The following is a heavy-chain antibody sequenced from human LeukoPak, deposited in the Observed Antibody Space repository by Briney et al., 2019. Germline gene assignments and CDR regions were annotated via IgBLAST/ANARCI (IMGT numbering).Heavy chain of an antibody. V-gene: IGHV1-69*01. D-gene: IGHD2-2*01. CDR1: GGTFSSYA. J-gene: IGHJ6*03. CDR2: IIPVFGTA. CDR3: ARSRKNLDNQLLGGWVGYYYYYMDV. Sequence: ASVKVSCKASGGTFSSYAISWVRQAPGQGPEWMGGIIPVFGTANYAQKFQGRVTITADESTSTAYMELSSLRSEDTAVYYCARSRKNLDNQLLGGWVGYYYYYMDVWGKGTTVTISS.